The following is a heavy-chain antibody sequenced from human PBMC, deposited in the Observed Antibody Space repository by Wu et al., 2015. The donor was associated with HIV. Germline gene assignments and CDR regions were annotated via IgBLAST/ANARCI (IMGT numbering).Heavy chain of an antibody. CDR1: GGSISSYY. V-gene: IGHV4-59*08. D-gene: IGHD3-22*01. CDR2: IYYSGST. Sequence: VQLQESGPRTGEAFRRPCPSPCTVSGGSISSYYWSWIRQPPGKGLEWIGYIYYSGSTNYNPSLKSRVTISVDTSKNQFSLKLSSVTAADTAVYYCARAMYYYDSSGYSALYYFDYWGQGTLVTVSS. J-gene: IGHJ4*02. CDR3: ARAMYYYDSSGYSALYYFDY.